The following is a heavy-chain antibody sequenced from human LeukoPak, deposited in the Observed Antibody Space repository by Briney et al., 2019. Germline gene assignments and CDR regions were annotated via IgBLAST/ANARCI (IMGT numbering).Heavy chain of an antibody. CDR1: GGSISSYY. Sequence: PSETLSLTCTVSGGSISSYYWSWIRQPPGKGLEWIGYIYYSGSTNYNPSLKSRVTISVDTSKNQFSLKLSSVTAADTAVYYCAREGINRYYFDYWGQGTLVTVSS. D-gene: IGHD1-14*01. CDR3: AREGINRYYFDY. CDR2: IYYSGST. J-gene: IGHJ4*02. V-gene: IGHV4-59*01.